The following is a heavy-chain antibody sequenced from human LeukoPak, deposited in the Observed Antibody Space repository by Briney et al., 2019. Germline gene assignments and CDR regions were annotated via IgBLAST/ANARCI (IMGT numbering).Heavy chain of an antibody. CDR2: INAGDGNT. Sequence: ASVKVSCKASGYTFTSYAMHWVRQAPGQRLEWMGWINAGDGNTKYSQKFQGRVTITRDTSASTAYMELSSLRSEDTAVYCCAREEVKSSCFDYWGQGTLVTVSS. V-gene: IGHV1-3*01. CDR1: GYTFTSYA. CDR3: AREEVKSSCFDY. D-gene: IGHD6-6*01. J-gene: IGHJ4*02.